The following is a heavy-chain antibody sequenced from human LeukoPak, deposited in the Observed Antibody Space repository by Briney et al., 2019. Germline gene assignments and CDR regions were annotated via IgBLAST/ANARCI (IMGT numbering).Heavy chain of an antibody. Sequence: ASETLSLTCTVSGGSISSYYWSWIRQPPGKGLEWIGYIYYSGSTNYNPSLKSRVTISVDTSKNHFSLNLRSATAADTAVYYCARRSYNSPFRYWGQGTPVTVSS. CDR3: ARRSYNSPFRY. CDR1: GGSISSYY. CDR2: IYYSGST. V-gene: IGHV4-59*12. J-gene: IGHJ4*02. D-gene: IGHD5-24*01.